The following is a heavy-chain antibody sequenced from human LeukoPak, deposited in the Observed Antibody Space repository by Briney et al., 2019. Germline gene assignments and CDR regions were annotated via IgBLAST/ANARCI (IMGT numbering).Heavy chain of an antibody. D-gene: IGHD2-15*01. Sequence: SETLSLTCTVSGGSISGYYWSWIRQPPGKGLEWIGYIYYSGSPDSNPSLKSRVTISVDTSKNQFSLKLSSVTAADTAVYYCVRTYCSGGSCHFDYWGQGTLVTVSS. V-gene: IGHV4-59*08. CDR2: IYYSGSP. CDR3: VRTYCSGGSCHFDY. CDR1: GGSISGYY. J-gene: IGHJ4*02.